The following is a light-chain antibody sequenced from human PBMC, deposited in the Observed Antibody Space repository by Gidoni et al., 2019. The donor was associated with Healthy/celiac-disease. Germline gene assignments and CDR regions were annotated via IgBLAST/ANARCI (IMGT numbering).Light chain of an antibody. Sequence: DIAMTQSPLSLPVTPGEPASISCRSSQSLLHSNGYNYLDWYLQKPGQSPQLLIYLGSNRSSGVPDRFSGSGSGTDFTLKISRVEAEDVGVYYCMQALQTPWTFGQXTKVEIK. CDR3: MQALQTPWT. J-gene: IGKJ1*01. CDR2: LGS. V-gene: IGKV2-28*01. CDR1: QSLLHSNGYNY.